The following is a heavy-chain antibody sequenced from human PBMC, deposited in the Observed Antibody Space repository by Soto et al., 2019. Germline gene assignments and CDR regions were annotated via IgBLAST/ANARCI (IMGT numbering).Heavy chain of an antibody. CDR1: GGSFSSYI. CDR2: IIPVLGVE. CDR3: AREDRDRETGLVPAAIDGMDV. J-gene: IGHJ6*02. Sequence: ASVKVSCKASGGSFSSYIVSWVRQAPGQGLEWMGRIIPVLGVEYYAQKFQGRVTITADKSTSTAYMELSSLRSDDTAVYYCAREDRDRETGLVPAAIDGMDVWGQGTTVTVSS. D-gene: IGHD2-2*01. V-gene: IGHV1-69*04.